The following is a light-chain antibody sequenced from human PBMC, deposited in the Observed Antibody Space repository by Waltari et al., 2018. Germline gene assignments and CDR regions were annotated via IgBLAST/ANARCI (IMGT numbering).Light chain of an antibody. Sequence: QSALTQPASVSGSPGQSTTISCTGTSNDVGYYSLVSWYQQHPGQAPKLIIYDVTKRPSGVSVRFSGSKSGNPAFLTISGLQAEDEADYHCCTYAGSSTYAFGTGTTVSVL. CDR2: DVT. J-gene: IGLJ1*01. V-gene: IGLV2-23*02. CDR1: SNDVGYYSL. CDR3: CTYAGSSTYA.